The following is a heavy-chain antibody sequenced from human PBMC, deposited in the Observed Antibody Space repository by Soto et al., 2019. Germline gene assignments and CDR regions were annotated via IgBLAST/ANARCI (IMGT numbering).Heavy chain of an antibody. Sequence: GGSLRLSCAASGFTFSSYAMSWVRQAPGKGLEWVSAISGSGGSTYYADSVKGRFTISRDNSKNTLYLQMNSLRAEDTAVYYCAKDFLFGVAPTARFDPWGQGTLVTVSS. J-gene: IGHJ5*02. V-gene: IGHV3-23*01. D-gene: IGHD3-3*01. CDR3: AKDFLFGVAPTARFDP. CDR2: ISGSGGST. CDR1: GFTFSSYA.